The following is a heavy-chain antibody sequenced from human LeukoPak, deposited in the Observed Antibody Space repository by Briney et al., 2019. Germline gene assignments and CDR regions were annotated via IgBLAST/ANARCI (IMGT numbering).Heavy chain of an antibody. CDR2: IIPIFGTA. Sequence: ASVKASCKASGGTFSSYAISWVRQAPGQGLEWMGGIIPIFGTANYAQKLQGRVTITTDESTSTAYMELSSLRSEDTAVYYCARWIEDAFDIWGQGTMVTVSS. CDR3: ARWIEDAFDI. D-gene: IGHD5-12*01. CDR1: GGTFSSYA. V-gene: IGHV1-69*05. J-gene: IGHJ3*02.